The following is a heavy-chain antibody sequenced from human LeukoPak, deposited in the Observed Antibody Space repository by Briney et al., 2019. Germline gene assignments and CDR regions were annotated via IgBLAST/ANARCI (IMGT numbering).Heavy chain of an antibody. CDR3: ARDDSGSIDY. J-gene: IGHJ4*02. CDR1: GGTFSSYA. CDR2: IIPILGIA. V-gene: IGHV1-69*04. D-gene: IGHD5-12*01. Sequence: SVKVSCKSSGGTFSSYAISWVRQAPGQGLEWMGRIIPILGIANYAQKFQGRVTITADKSTSTAYMELSSLRSEDTAVYYCARDDSGSIDYWGQGTLVTVSS.